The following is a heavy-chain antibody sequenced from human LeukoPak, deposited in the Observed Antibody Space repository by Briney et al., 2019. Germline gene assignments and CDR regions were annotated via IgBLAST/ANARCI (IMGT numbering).Heavy chain of an antibody. CDR3: AKGLDYDILTGYGAFDI. J-gene: IGHJ3*02. V-gene: IGHV3-23*01. CDR1: GFTFSSYG. Sequence: GGSLRLSCAASGFTFSSYGMSWVRQAPGKGLERVSAISGSGGSTYYADSVKGRFTISRDNSKNTLYLQMNSLRAEDTAVYYCAKGLDYDILTGYGAFDIWGQGTMVTVSS. CDR2: ISGSGGST. D-gene: IGHD3-9*01.